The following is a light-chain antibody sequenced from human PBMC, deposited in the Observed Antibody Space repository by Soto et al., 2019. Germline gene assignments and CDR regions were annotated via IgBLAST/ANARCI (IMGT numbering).Light chain of an antibody. CDR3: QQSYSILVT. CDR1: QSVSRY. CDR2: AAS. Sequence: IQLTQSPGSLSLSPGDRATLSCRATQSVSRYLNWYQQKPGKAPRVLIYAASSLHSGVPARFSGSGSGTDFTLTIGSLQPEDFATYYCQQSYSILVTFGGGTKVDI. V-gene: IGKV1-39*01. J-gene: IGKJ4*01.